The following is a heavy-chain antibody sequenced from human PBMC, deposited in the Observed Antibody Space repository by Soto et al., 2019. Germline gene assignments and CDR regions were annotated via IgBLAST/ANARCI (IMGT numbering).Heavy chain of an antibody. CDR2: ISGSGGST. Sequence: EVPLLESGGGLVQAGGSLRFACAASGFTFSSYAMSWVRQAPGKGLEWVSAISGSGGSTYYADSVKGRFTISRDNSKNTLYLQMNSLRAEDTAVYYCAKVQHGDYGTNDYWGQGTLVTVSS. V-gene: IGHV3-23*01. J-gene: IGHJ4*02. CDR1: GFTFSSYA. D-gene: IGHD4-17*01. CDR3: AKVQHGDYGTNDY.